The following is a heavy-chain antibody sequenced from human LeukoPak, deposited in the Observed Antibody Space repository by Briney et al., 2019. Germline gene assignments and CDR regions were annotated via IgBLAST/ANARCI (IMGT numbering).Heavy chain of an antibody. J-gene: IGHJ5*02. CDR1: GGSISSYY. Sequence: SETLSLTCTVSGGSISSYYSSWIRQPPGKGLEWIGYIYYSGSTNYNPSLKSRVTISVDTSKNQFSLKLSSVTAADTAVYYCARHSSGWYNWFDPWGQGTLVTVSS. CDR3: ARHSSGWYNWFDP. D-gene: IGHD6-19*01. CDR2: IYYSGST. V-gene: IGHV4-59*08.